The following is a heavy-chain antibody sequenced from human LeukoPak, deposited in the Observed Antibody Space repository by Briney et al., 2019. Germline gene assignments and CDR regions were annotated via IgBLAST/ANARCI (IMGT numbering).Heavy chain of an antibody. CDR1: GFTFSSYA. J-gene: IGHJ4*02. CDR2: ISGSGGST. CDR3: AKDRRPLVGAAPDY. V-gene: IGHV3-23*01. Sequence: GGSLTLSCAASGFTFSSYAMSWVRQAPGKGLEWVSAISGSGGSTYYADSVKGRFTISRDNSKNTLYLQMNSLRAEDTAVYDCAKDRRPLVGAAPDYWGRGTLVTVSS. D-gene: IGHD1-26*01.